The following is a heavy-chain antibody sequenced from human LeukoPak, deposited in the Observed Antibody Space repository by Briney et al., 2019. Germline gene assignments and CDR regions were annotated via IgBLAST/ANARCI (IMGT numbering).Heavy chain of an antibody. CDR1: GGSISSSSYY. V-gene: IGHV4-39*01. CDR2: IYYSGST. CDR3: ARHPYSSGWNAGGYYFDY. D-gene: IGHD6-19*01. J-gene: IGHJ4*02. Sequence: PSETLSLTCTVSGGSISSSSYYWGWIRQPPGQGLEWIGSIYYSGSTYYNPSLKSRVTISVDTSKNQFSLKLSSVTAADTAVYYCARHPYSSGWNAGGYYFDYWGQGTLVTVSS.